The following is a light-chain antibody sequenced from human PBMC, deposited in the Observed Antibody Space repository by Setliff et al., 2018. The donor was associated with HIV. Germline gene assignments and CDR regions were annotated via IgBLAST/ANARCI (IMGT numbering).Light chain of an antibody. CDR2: EVS. J-gene: IGLJ1*01. CDR3: SSYAGTNNWGV. V-gene: IGLV2-8*01. Sequence: QSALTQPPSASGSPGQSVTISCTGTSSDVGGYNYVSWYQQHPGKAPKLMIYEVSNRPSGVPDRFSGSKSGNTASLTVSGLQAEDEANYYCSSYAGTNNWGVFGTGTKVTVL. CDR1: SSDVGGYNY.